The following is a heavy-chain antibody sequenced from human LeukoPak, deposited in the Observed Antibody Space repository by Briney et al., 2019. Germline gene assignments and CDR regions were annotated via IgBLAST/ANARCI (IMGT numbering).Heavy chain of an antibody. CDR3: ARGPPRQHSIARGWYDYYYYYYMDV. Sequence: ASVKVSCKTSGYTFTSYDINWVRQATGQGLEWMGWMNPNSGNTGYAQKFQGRVTITRNTSISTAYMELSSLRSEDTAVYYCARGPPRQHSIARGWYDYYYYYYMDVWGKGTTVTVSS. CDR2: MNPNSGNT. CDR1: GYTFTSYD. J-gene: IGHJ6*03. V-gene: IGHV1-8*03. D-gene: IGHD6-19*01.